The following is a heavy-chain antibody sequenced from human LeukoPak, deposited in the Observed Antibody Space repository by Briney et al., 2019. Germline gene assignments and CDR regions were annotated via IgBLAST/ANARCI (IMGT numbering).Heavy chain of an antibody. Sequence: PGGSLRLSCAASGLTFTTYTMNWVRQAPGKGLEWASSISRSSTYRYYTDSVKGRFTISRDDAKNSLYLQMNSLRAEDTAVYYCARDPAGGSYFFDYFDYWGQGTLVTVSS. V-gene: IGHV3-21*01. J-gene: IGHJ4*02. CDR1: GLTFTTYT. CDR3: ARDPAGGSYFFDYFDY. CDR2: ISRSSTYR. D-gene: IGHD1-26*01.